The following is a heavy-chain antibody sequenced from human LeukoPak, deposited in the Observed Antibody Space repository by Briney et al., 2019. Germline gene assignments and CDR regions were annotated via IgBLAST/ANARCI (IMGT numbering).Heavy chain of an antibody. J-gene: IGHJ4*02. CDR3: AKDPCIAAAGAAGG. D-gene: IGHD6-13*01. CDR1: GFTFSSYG. CDR2: IRYDGSNK. V-gene: IGHV3-30*02. Sequence: GGSLRLSCAASGFTFSSYGMHWVRQAPGKGLEWVAFIRYDGSNKYYADSVKGRLTISRDNSKNTLYLQMNSLRAEDTAVYYCAKDPCIAAAGAAGGWGQGTLVTVSS.